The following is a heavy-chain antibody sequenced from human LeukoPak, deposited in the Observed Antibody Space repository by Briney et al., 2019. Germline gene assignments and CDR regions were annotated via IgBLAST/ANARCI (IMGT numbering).Heavy chain of an antibody. CDR3: ARGGDSSGLRFDY. CDR2: IYHSGST. D-gene: IGHD3-22*01. CDR1: GGSISSGGYS. J-gene: IGHJ4*02. Sequence: SETLSLTCAVSGGSISSGGYSWSWIRQPPGKGLEWIGYIYHSGSTYYNPSLKSRVTISVDRSKNQFSLKLSSVTAADTAVYYCARGGDSSGLRFDYWGQGTLVTVSS. V-gene: IGHV4-30-2*01.